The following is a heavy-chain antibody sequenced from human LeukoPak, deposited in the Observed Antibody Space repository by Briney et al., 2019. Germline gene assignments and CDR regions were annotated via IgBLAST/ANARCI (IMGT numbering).Heavy chain of an antibody. D-gene: IGHD3-22*01. Sequence: GGSLRLSCVASGFTFSKYWMTWVRQAPGKGLEWVANIRGDGSVKYLLDSVKGRFTTSRDNVKNSLSLEMNNLRAEDTAVYYCSRDANYYDSSRHYFDAFDIWGQGTMVTVSS. J-gene: IGHJ3*02. CDR1: GFTFSKYW. V-gene: IGHV3-7*01. CDR2: IRGDGSVK. CDR3: SRDANYYDSSRHYFDAFDI.